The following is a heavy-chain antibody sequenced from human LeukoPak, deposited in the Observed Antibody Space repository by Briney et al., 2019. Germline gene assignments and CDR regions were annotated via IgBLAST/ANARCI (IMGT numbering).Heavy chain of an antibody. D-gene: IGHD2/OR15-2a*01. CDR2: ISYSGST. CDR3: ARQGNSHFDY. Sequence: SETLSLTCTVSGGSISSSYWSWIRQPPGKGLEWIGFISYSGSTKYNPSLKSRVTISVDTSKNQFSLKLSSVTAADTAVYYCARQGNSHFDYWGQGTLVTVSS. J-gene: IGHJ4*02. CDR1: GGSISSSY. V-gene: IGHV4-59*08.